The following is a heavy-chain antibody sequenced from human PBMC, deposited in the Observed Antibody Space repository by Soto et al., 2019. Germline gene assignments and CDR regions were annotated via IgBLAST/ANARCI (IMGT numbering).Heavy chain of an antibody. CDR2: VSGSGGST. CDR1: GFTFSIYA. V-gene: IGHV3-23*01. J-gene: IGHJ4*02. Sequence: GGSLRLSCAASGFTFSIYAMSWGRQTPWKGLEWVSAVSGSGGSTYYADSVKGRFTISRDSSKNTLYLQMNSLRAEDTAVYYCATTATIVVVGSVDDWGQGTLVTVSS. D-gene: IGHD2-15*01. CDR3: ATTATIVVVGSVDD.